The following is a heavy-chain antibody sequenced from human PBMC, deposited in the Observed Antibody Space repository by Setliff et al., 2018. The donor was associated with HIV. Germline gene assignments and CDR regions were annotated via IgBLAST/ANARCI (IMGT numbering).Heavy chain of an antibody. CDR3: ASGLSSSWYNWFDP. CDR2: INAGNGNT. D-gene: IGHD6-13*01. J-gene: IGHJ5*02. CDR1: GYTFTSHA. V-gene: IGHV1-3*01. Sequence: ASVKVSCKASGYTFTSHAMHWVRQAPGQRLEWMGWINAGNGNTKYSQKFQGRVTITRDTSASTAYMELSSLRSEDTALYYFASGLSSSWYNWFDPWGQGTLVTVSS.